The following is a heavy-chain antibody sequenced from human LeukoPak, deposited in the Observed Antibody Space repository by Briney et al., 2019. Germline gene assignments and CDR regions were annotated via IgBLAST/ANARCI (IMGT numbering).Heavy chain of an antibody. J-gene: IGHJ3*02. CDR1: GFTFSSDV. Sequence: GGSLRLSCAASGFTFSSDVMGWSREPPGKGLEWGSAVSGSGGTTHYADSVRGRFTISRDNSKNTLYLQMNSLRAEATAVYYCASKVTGIASTGRPFDIWGQGTMVTVSS. V-gene: IGHV3-23*01. CDR3: ASKVTGIASTGRPFDI. D-gene: IGHD6-13*01. CDR2: VSGSGGTT.